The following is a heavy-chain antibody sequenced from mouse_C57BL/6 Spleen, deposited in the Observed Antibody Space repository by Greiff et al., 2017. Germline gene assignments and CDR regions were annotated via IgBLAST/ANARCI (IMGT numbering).Heavy chain of an antibody. Sequence: VQLQQPGAELVKPGASVKMSCKASGYTFTSYWITWVKQRPGQGLEWIGDIYPGSGSTNYNEKFKSKATLTVDTSSSTAYMQLSSLTSEDSAVYYCARRGPNWEDAMDYWGQGTSVTVSS. CDR1: GYTFTSYW. V-gene: IGHV1-55*01. CDR2: IYPGSGST. D-gene: IGHD4-1*02. CDR3: ARRGPNWEDAMDY. J-gene: IGHJ4*01.